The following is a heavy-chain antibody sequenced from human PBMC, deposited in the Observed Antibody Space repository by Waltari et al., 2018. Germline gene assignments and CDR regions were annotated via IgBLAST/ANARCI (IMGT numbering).Heavy chain of an antibody. J-gene: IGHJ4*02. CDR1: GVVLRDCV. Sequence: QVQLVESGGGVVRTGGSLRTVCAASGVVLRDCVRRWVRQAPGKSTEWMAVIWNHGRSEFYEDSVKGRFTISRDNSKNILYLQMNNLRVEDTAIYYCARNLEDFYCTTTNCFMDYWGQGTLVTVSS. CDR2: IWNHGRSE. CDR3: ARNLEDFYCTTTNCFMDY. V-gene: IGHV3-33*01. D-gene: IGHD2-2*01.